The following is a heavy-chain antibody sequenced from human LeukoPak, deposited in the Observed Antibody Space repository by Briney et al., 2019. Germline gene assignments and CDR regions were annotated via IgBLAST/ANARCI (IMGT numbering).Heavy chain of an antibody. D-gene: IGHD3-22*01. J-gene: IGHJ4*02. V-gene: IGHV4-59*01. CDR2: IYYSGST. CDR3: ARDGSSGYQVFDY. Sequence: SETLSLTCTVSGGSISSYYWSWIRQPPGKGLEWIGYIYYSGSTNYNPSLKSRVTISVDTSKNQFSLKLSSVTAADTAVYCCARDGSSGYQVFDYWGQGTLVTVSS. CDR1: GGSISSYY.